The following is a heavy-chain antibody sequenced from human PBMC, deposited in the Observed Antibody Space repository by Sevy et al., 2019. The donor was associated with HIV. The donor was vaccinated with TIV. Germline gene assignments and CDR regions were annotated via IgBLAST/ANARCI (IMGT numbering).Heavy chain of an antibody. V-gene: IGHV3-23*01. J-gene: IGHJ4*02. D-gene: IGHD3-10*01. CDR3: AKEMRGAGSGTADY. Sequence: GGSLRLSCAASGFTFPTYVMSWVRQAPGKGLECVSGVSGSGGSTYYGDSMRGRFTISRDNSKNTVDLQMNSLRVEDTAVYYCAKEMRGAGSGTADYWGQGTLVTVSS. CDR2: VSGSGGST. CDR1: GFTFPTYV.